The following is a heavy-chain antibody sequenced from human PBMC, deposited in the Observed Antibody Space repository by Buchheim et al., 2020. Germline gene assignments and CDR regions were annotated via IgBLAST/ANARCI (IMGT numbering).Heavy chain of an antibody. CDR1: GFNFRSYA. J-gene: IGHJ4*02. CDR3: AKDRGDSTGHFDY. V-gene: IGHV3-23*01. CDR2: ISGDGTST. Sequence: EVQLLESGGDLVQPGGSLRLSCAASGFNFRSYAMRWVRQAPGKGPEWVSGISGDGTSTNYADSVKGRFTISRDNSKNILYLQMESLRAEDTAVYYCAKDRGDSTGHFDYWGQGTL. D-gene: IGHD2-8*02.